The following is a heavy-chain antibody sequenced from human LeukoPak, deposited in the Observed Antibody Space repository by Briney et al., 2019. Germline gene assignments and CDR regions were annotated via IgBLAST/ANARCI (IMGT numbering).Heavy chain of an antibody. CDR2: INHSGST. D-gene: IGHD3-22*01. CDR3: ARGGRLGVYYYYGMDV. Sequence: SETLSLTCAVYGGSFSGYYWSWIRQPPGKGLEWIGEINHSGSTNYNPSLKSRVTISVDTSKNQFSLKLSSVTAADTAVYYCARGGRLGVYYYYGMDVWGQGTTVTVSS. J-gene: IGHJ6*02. V-gene: IGHV4-34*01. CDR1: GGSFSGYY.